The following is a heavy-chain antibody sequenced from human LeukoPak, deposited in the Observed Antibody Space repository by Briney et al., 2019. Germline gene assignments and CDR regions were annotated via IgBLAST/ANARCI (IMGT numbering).Heavy chain of an antibody. CDR2: IHPGDSDT. D-gene: IGHD5-18*01. Sequence: GESLKISCKGSGYMFTNYWIGWVRQMPGKGLEWMGIIHPGDSDTRYSPSLQGQVTISADKSISTAYLQWSSLKASDTAMYYCARHRGPGYSYGLSDAFDIWGQGTMVTVSS. CDR3: ARHRGPGYSYGLSDAFDI. CDR1: GYMFTNYW. V-gene: IGHV5-51*01. J-gene: IGHJ3*02.